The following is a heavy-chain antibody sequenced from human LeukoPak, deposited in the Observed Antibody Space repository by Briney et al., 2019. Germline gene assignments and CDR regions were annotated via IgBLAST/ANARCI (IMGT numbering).Heavy chain of an antibody. Sequence: SGGSLRLSCAASGFTFSSYAMSWVRQAPGKGLEWVPAISGSGGSTYYADSVKGRFTISRDNSKNTLYLQMNSLRAEDTAVYYCAKDDEVPIDAFDIWGQGTMVTVSS. J-gene: IGHJ3*02. V-gene: IGHV3-23*01. CDR3: AKDDEVPIDAFDI. D-gene: IGHD1-1*01. CDR2: ISGSGGST. CDR1: GFTFSSYA.